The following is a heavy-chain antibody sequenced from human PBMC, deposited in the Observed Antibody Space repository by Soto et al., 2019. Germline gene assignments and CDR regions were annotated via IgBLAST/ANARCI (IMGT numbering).Heavy chain of an antibody. J-gene: IGHJ6*03. D-gene: IGHD1-7*01. CDR1: GDRVSSNSAA. CDR3: AGTTSHQWYYMDV. CDR2: TYYRSRWYN. V-gene: IGHV6-1*01. Sequence: PSHTHSLTCAISGDRVSSNSAAWNWIRLSPSRGLEWLARTYYRSRWYNDYAVSVRSRITVNPDTSKNQFSLQLTSVTPEDTAVYYCAGTTSHQWYYMDVWGKGTTVTVSS.